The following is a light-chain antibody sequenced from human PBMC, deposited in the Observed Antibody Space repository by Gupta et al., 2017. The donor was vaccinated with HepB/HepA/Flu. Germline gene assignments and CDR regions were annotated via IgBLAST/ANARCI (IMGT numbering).Light chain of an antibody. Sequence: QSALTQPRSVSGSPGQSVTISCTGTSSDVGGYNYVSWYQHHPGKAPKIMIYDVSERPSGVPNRFSGSKSGNTASLTISGLQAEDEADYYCCSYAGTYTWVFGGGTKLTVL. CDR3: CSYAGTYTWV. CDR1: SSDVGGYNY. V-gene: IGLV2-11*01. J-gene: IGLJ2*01. CDR2: DVS.